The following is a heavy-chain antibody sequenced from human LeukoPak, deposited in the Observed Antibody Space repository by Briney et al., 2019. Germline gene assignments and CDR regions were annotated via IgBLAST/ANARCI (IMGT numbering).Heavy chain of an antibody. D-gene: IGHD2-15*01. CDR3: ARAVGIVVVVVATLDC. V-gene: IGHV1-46*01. CDR2: INPSGGST. J-gene: IGHJ4*02. CDR1: GYTFTNNY. Sequence: ASVKVSCKASGYTFTNNYMHWVRQAPGQGLEWMGIINPSGGSTNYAQKFQGRVTMTRDTSTSTVYMELSSLRSEDTAVYYCARAVGIVVVVVATLDCWGQGTLVTVSS.